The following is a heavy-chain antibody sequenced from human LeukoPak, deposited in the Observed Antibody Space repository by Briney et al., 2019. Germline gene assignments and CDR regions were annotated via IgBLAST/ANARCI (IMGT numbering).Heavy chain of an antibody. J-gene: IGHJ4*02. CDR2: ISYNGIT. V-gene: IGHV4-39*01. Sequence: SETLSLTCTVSPGSISSSDYYWGWIRQPPGKGLEWIGTISYNGITYYNPSLKSRLTISLDTSKDQFSLKLSSMTAADTAVYYCVRQPRGRYYAPLWGRGTQVTVSS. CDR3: VRQPRGRYYAPL. D-gene: IGHD1-26*01. CDR1: PGSISSSDYY.